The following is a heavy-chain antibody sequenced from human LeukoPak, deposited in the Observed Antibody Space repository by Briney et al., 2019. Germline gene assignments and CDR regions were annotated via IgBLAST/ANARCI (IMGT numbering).Heavy chain of an antibody. V-gene: IGHV4-4*02. CDR1: GGSISTNNW. Sequence: SETLSLTCAVSGGSISTNNWWSWVRQPPGKGLEWIGEIYHTGSTNHSPSLRSRVTMSIDKSNTQFSLNLNSVTAADTAVYYCAKSGDYLWAYGGQGPLVPVPS. J-gene: IGHJ4*02. CDR2: IYHTGST. CDR3: AKSGDYLWAY. D-gene: IGHD3-16*01.